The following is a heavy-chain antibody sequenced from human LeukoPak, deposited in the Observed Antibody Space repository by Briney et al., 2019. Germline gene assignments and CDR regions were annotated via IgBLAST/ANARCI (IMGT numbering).Heavy chain of an antibody. CDR1: GFTVSSNY. V-gene: IGHV3-66*01. D-gene: IGHD3-10*01. Sequence: GSLRLSCAASGFTVSSNYMSWVRQAPGEGLEWVSVIYSGGSTYYADSVKGRFTISRDNSKNTPYLQMNSLRAEDTAVYYCARDPGYYYGMDVWGQGTTVTVSS. CDR2: IYSGGST. J-gene: IGHJ6*02. CDR3: ARDPGYYYGMDV.